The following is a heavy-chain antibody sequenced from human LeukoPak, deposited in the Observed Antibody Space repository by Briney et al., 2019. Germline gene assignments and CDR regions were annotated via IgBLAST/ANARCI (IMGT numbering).Heavy chain of an antibody. CDR2: IIPIFGTA. Sequence: GASVKVSCKTSGYTFTSNVITWVRQAPGQGLEWMGGIIPIFGTANYAQKFQGRVTITADKSTSTAYMELSSLRSEDTAVYYCASGREMAPDYWGQGTLVTVSS. D-gene: IGHD5-24*01. J-gene: IGHJ4*02. CDR1: GYTFTSNV. CDR3: ASGREMAPDY. V-gene: IGHV1-69*06.